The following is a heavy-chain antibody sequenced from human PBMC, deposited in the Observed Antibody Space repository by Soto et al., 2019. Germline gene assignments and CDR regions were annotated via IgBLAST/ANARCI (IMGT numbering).Heavy chain of an antibody. Sequence: PSETLSLTCTVSGGSVSSGSYYWSWIRQPPGKGLEWIGYIYYSGSTNYNPSLKSRVTISVDTSKNQFSLKLSSVTAADTAVYYCGRFHTVTAFDIWGHGTMVTVSS. CDR1: GGSVSSGSYY. CDR2: IYYSGST. D-gene: IGHD4-17*01. CDR3: GRFHTVTAFDI. J-gene: IGHJ3*02. V-gene: IGHV4-61*01.